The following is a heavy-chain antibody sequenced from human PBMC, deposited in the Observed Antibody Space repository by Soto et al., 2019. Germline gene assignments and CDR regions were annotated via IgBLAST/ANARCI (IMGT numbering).Heavy chain of an antibody. Sequence: QLQLQESGPGLVKPSETLSLTCTVSGGSISSSSYYWGWIRQPPGKGLEWIGSIYYSGSTYYNPSLKSRVTLAVYTSKNQFSLKLSSVTAADTAVYCCARRAYGGTHFDYWGQGTLVTVSS. CDR3: ARRAYGGTHFDY. CDR1: GGSISSSSYY. D-gene: IGHD4-17*01. V-gene: IGHV4-39*01. J-gene: IGHJ4*02. CDR2: IYYSGST.